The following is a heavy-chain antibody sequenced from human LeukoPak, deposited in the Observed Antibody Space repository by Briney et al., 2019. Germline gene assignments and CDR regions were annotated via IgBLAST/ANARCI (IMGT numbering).Heavy chain of an antibody. J-gene: IGHJ4*02. V-gene: IGHV1-58*02. CDR2: IVGGSSDT. CDR3: AADPDTTMAFDY. Sequence: SVKVSCKASGFTFTSSSIQWVRQARGHHLEWIGWIVGGSSDTYYAQKFQERVTITRDMSTSTAYLELSSLRSEDTAVYYCAADPDTTMAFDYWGQGTLVTVSS. CDR1: GFTFTSSS. D-gene: IGHD5-18*01.